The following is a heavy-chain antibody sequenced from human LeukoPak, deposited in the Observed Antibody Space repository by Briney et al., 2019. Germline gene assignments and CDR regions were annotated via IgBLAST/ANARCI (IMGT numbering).Heavy chain of an antibody. CDR1: GGSISSYY. CDR3: ARVRYYYDSSGYYEPPYFDY. V-gene: IGHV4-59*01. CDR2: IYCSGST. J-gene: IGHJ4*02. D-gene: IGHD3-22*01. Sequence: PSETLSLTCTVSGGSISSYYWSWIRQPPGKGLEWIGYIYCSGSTNYNPSLKSRVTISVDTSKNQFSLKLSSVTAADTAVYYCARVRYYYDSSGYYEPPYFDYWGQGTLVTVSS.